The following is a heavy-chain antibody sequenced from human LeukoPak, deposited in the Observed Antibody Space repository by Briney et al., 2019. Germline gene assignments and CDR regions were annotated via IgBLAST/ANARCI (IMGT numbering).Heavy chain of an antibody. D-gene: IGHD3-16*01. CDR2: INSDGSST. J-gene: IGHJ4*02. V-gene: IGHV3-74*01. CDR3: AKAPGGIVAY. Sequence: GRSLRLSCAASGFTFSSYWMHWVRQAPGKGLVWISRINSDGSSTSYADSVKGRFTISRDNAKNTLYLQMNSLRAEDTAVYYCAKAPGGIVAYWGQGTLVTVSS. CDR1: GFTFSSYW.